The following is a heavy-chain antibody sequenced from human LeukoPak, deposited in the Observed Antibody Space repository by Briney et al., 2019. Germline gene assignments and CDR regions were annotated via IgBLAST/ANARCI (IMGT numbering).Heavy chain of an antibody. Sequence: GGSLRLSCAASGFNFITHGMHWVRQAPGKGLEWVGLIFYDGSNIFYGDSVKGRFTVSRDNSNNTLYLQMNSLRAEDTAVYYCARDRRPSCGIDCALDPWGPGTLVTVSS. D-gene: IGHD2-21*02. CDR3: ARDRRPSCGIDCALDP. V-gene: IGHV3-33*08. CDR2: IFYDGSNI. J-gene: IGHJ5*02. CDR1: GFNFITHG.